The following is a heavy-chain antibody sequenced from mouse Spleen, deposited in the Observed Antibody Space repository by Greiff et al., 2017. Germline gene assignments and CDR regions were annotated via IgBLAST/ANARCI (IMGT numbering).Heavy chain of an antibody. J-gene: IGHJ4*01. V-gene: IGHV5-9-3*01. CDR2: ISSGGSYT. CDR3: ARQEYGNYDAMDY. D-gene: IGHD2-10*02. CDR1: GFTFSSYA. Sequence: DVKLVESGGGLVKPGGSLKLSCAASGFTFSSYAMSWVRQTPEKRLEWVATISSGGSYTYYPDSVKGRFTISRDNAKNTLYLQMSSLRSEDTAMYYCARQEYGNYDAMDYWGQGTSVTVSS.